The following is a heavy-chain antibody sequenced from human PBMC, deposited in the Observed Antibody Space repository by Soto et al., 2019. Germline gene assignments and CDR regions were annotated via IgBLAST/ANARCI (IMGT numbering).Heavy chain of an antibody. CDR1: GFTLSNYG. CDR2: IWYEGTTK. CDR3: ARDVGSSGSSRWFDT. Sequence: PWGSLRLSCVASGFTLSNYGMHWVRQAPGKGLEWIALIWYEGTTKYSTDSMKGRFSISRDQSKSTLYLQVNSLRAEDTATYYCARDVGSSGSSRWFDTWGQGTLVTVSS. V-gene: IGHV3-33*01. J-gene: IGHJ5*02. D-gene: IGHD3-10*01.